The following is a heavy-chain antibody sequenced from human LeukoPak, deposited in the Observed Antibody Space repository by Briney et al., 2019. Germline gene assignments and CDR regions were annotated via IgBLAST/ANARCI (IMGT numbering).Heavy chain of an antibody. CDR2: FSGNT. D-gene: IGHD4-11*01. Sequence: PSETLSLTCIVSGYSIDTNFCWGWIRQPPGKGREWVGTFSGNTHYNPSLKSRVTISVDKSKNQFSLKLNSVTVADTAVYYCVRGSYSDYGVNHWGQGTLVTVSS. CDR3: VRGSYSDYGVNH. J-gene: IGHJ4*02. V-gene: IGHV4-38-2*02. CDR1: GYSIDTNFC.